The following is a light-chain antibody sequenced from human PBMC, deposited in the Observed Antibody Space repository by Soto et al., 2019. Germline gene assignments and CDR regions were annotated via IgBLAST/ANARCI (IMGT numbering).Light chain of an antibody. J-gene: IGKJ4*01. V-gene: IGKV3-20*01. CDR1: QSVSNNY. Sequence: DIVLTQSTGTLSLCPGERATLSCRASQSVSNNYLAWYQQKPGQAPRLLIYGASNRATGIPDRFSGSGSGTDFTLTISRLEPADFAVYYCQQYGRSPLTFGGGTKVDIK. CDR3: QQYGRSPLT. CDR2: GAS.